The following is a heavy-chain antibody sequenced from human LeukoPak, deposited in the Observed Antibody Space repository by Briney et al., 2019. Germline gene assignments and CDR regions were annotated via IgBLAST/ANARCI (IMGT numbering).Heavy chain of an antibody. Sequence: ASVKVSCKASGYTFTSYDINWVRQATGQGLEWMGWMNPNSGNTGYAQKFQGRVTITRNTSTSTASMELSSLRSEDTAVYYCARGLYGRSSSSGYYYYYMDVWGKGTTVTVSS. D-gene: IGHD6-6*01. CDR2: MNPNSGNT. J-gene: IGHJ6*03. CDR1: GYTFTSYD. V-gene: IGHV1-8*03. CDR3: ARGLYGRSSSSGYYYYYMDV.